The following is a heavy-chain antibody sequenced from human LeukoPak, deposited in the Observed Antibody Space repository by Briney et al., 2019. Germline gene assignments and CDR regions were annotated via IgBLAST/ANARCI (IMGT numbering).Heavy chain of an antibody. CDR2: IYYSGST. CDR1: GGSISSYY. CDR3: ARGGEMATSAFDY. V-gene: IGHV4-59*01. D-gene: IGHD5-24*01. J-gene: IGHJ4*02. Sequence: KTSETLSLTCTVSGGSISSYYWSWIRQPPGKGLEWIGYIYYSGSTNYNPSLKSRVTISVDTSKNQFSLKLSSVTAADTAVYYCARGGEMATSAFDYWGQGTLVTVSS.